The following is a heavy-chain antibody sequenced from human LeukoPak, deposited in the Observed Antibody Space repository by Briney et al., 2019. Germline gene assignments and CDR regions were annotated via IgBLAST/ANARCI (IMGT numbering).Heavy chain of an antibody. D-gene: IGHD3-22*01. CDR1: GGTFSSYA. CDR2: IIPILGIA. CDR3: ARLLGYDSSGYPNYYYYGMDV. Sequence: ASVKVSCKASGGTFSSYAISWVRQAPGQGLEWMGRIIPILGIANYAQKFQGRVTITADKSTSTAYMELSSLRSEDTAVYYCARLLGYDSSGYPNYYYYGMDVWGQGTTVTVSS. V-gene: IGHV1-69*04. J-gene: IGHJ6*02.